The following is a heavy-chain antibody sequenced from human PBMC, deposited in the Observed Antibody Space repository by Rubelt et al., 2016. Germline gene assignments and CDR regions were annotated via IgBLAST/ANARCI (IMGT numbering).Heavy chain of an antibody. CDR2: IKQAGSEN. Sequence: EVQLVESGGGLVQPGGSLRLSCAASGFTFSSYWMSWVRQAPGKGLEWVANIKQAGSENYYVDSVKGRFTISRDNAKNSLYLQMNSLGAEDTAVYYCARGKCSSTSCYRIDAFDIWGQGTMVTVSS. CDR1: GFTFSSYW. CDR3: ARGKCSSTSCYRIDAFDI. J-gene: IGHJ3*02. V-gene: IGHV3-7*01. D-gene: IGHD2-2*02.